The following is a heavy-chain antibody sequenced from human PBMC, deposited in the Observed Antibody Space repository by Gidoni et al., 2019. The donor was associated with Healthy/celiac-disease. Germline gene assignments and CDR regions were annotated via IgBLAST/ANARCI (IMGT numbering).Heavy chain of an antibody. Sequence: EVQLVESGGGLVQPGGSLRLSCAASGFALSSYWMSWVRQAPGKGLEWVANIKQDGSEKYYVDSVKGLFTISRDNAKNSLYLQMNSLRAEDTAVYYCARDLDEYYYDSSGYYYYYYGMDVWGQGTTVTVSS. J-gene: IGHJ6*02. D-gene: IGHD3-22*01. V-gene: IGHV3-7*03. CDR1: GFALSSYW. CDR2: IKQDGSEK. CDR3: ARDLDEYYYDSSGYYYYYYGMDV.